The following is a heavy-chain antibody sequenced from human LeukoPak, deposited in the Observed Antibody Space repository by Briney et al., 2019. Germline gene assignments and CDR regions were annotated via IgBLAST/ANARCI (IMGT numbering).Heavy chain of an antibody. CDR1: GGSISSYY. CDR2: IYYSGST. V-gene: IGHV4-59*01. CDR3: AKEALKQWLVQY. J-gene: IGHJ4*02. D-gene: IGHD6-19*01. Sequence: SETLSLTCTVSGGSISSYYWSWIRQPPGKGLEWIGYIYYSGSTNYNPSLKSRVTISVDTSKNQFSLKLSSVTAADTAVYYCAKEALKQWLVQYWGQGTLVTVSS.